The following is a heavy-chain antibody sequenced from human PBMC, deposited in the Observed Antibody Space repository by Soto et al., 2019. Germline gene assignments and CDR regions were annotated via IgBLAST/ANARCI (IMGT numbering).Heavy chain of an antibody. D-gene: IGHD3-22*01. Sequence: SVPLSLSGAVYCGSFSGYYWIWIRQPPGKGLEWIGEINHSGITNYNPSLKSRVTISVDTSKNQFSLKLSSVTAADTAVYYCARGTNLGRYYDSSGYILRYWGQGTLVTVSS. V-gene: IGHV4-34*01. CDR1: CGSFSGYY. CDR3: ARGTNLGRYYDSSGYILRY. CDR2: INHSGIT. J-gene: IGHJ4*02.